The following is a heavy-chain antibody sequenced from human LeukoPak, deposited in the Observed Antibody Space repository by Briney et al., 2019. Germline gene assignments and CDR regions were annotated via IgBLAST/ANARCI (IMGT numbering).Heavy chain of an antibody. CDR3: AKDPSWAAPTDSALYYFDY. D-gene: IGHD2-2*01. J-gene: IGHJ4*02. CDR1: GFTFSSYG. V-gene: IGHV3-30*18. CDR2: ISYDGSNK. Sequence: PGRSLRLSCAASGFTFSSYGMHWVRQAPGKGLEWVAVISYDGSNKYYADSVKGRFTISRDNSKNTLYLQMNSLRAEDTAVYYCAKDPSWAAPTDSALYYFDYWGQGTLVTVSS.